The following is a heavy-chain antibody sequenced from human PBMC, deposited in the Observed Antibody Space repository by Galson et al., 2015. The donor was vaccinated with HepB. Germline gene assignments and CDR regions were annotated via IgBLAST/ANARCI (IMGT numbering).Heavy chain of an antibody. CDR3: ARGRPQNYYMFQY. J-gene: IGHJ1*01. Sequence: SLRLSCAASGFTFSTYGKHWVRQAPGKGLEWVAFISFDGSNKYYADSVKGRFTISRDNSKNTLYLQMNSLRAEDTAVYYCARGRPQNYYMFQYWGQGTLVTVSS. CDR1: GFTFSTYG. CDR2: ISFDGSNK. V-gene: IGHV3-30*02. D-gene: IGHD3-10*01.